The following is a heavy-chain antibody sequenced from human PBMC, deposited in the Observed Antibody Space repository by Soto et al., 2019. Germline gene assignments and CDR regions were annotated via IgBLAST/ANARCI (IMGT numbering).Heavy chain of an antibody. V-gene: IGHV3-23*01. CDR1: GFTFSSYA. D-gene: IGHD3-10*01. J-gene: IGHJ6*03. CDR2: ISGSGGST. Sequence: EVQLLESGGGLVQPGGSLRLSCAASGFTFSSYAMSWVRQAPGKGLEWVSAISGSGGSTYYADSVKGRFTISRDNSKNTLYLQMNSLRAEDTAVYYCAKAHYYGSGSYYFSEAYYYYYYMDVWGKGTTVTVSS. CDR3: AKAHYYGSGSYYFSEAYYYYYYMDV.